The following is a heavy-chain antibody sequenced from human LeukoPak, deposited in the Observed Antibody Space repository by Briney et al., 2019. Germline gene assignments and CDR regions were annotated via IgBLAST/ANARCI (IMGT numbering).Heavy chain of an antibody. CDR1: GFTFSSYA. J-gene: IGHJ6*03. CDR2: ISYDGSNK. D-gene: IGHD3-10*01. Sequence: GGSLRLSCAASGFTFSSYAMHWVRQAPGKGLEWVAVISYDGSNKYYADSVKGRFTISRDNSKNTLYLQMNSLRAEDTAVYYCAKDNYYGSGSYYPLRPYYYYMDVWGKGTTVTISS. V-gene: IGHV3-30*04. CDR3: AKDNYYGSGSYYPLRPYYYYMDV.